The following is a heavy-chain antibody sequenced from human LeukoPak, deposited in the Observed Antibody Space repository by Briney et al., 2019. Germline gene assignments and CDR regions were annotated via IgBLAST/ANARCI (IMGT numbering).Heavy chain of an antibody. V-gene: IGHV1-2*02. CDR1: GYTFTSYY. J-gene: IGHJ6*03. CDR2: INPSSGGT. Sequence: ASVKVSCKASGYTFTSYYMHWVRQAPGQGLEWRGWINPSSGGTNYPQNFQGRVTMTRDTSLSTAYMEVSGLRSDDTAVYYCARGVVAATFYYYMDVWGKGTTVTVSS. CDR3: ARGVVAATFYYYMDV. D-gene: IGHD2-15*01.